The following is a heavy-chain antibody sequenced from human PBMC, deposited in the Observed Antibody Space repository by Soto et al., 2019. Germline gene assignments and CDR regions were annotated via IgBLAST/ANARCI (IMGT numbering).Heavy chain of an antibody. CDR3: AKGRGVI. CDR1: GFTFSSYG. CDR2: ISYDGSNK. V-gene: IGHV3-30*18. Sequence: QVQLVESGGGVVQPGRSLRLSCAASGFTFSSYGMHWVRQAPGKGLEWVAVISYDGSNKYYADSVKGRFTISRDNSKNTLYLQMNSLRAEDTGVYYCAKGRGVIWGQGTMVTVSS. J-gene: IGHJ3*02.